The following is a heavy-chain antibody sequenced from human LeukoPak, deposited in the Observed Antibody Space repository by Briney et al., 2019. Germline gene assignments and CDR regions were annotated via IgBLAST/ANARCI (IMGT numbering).Heavy chain of an antibody. CDR2: ISSNGDNT. CDR3: AKDSEYSYGSS. J-gene: IGHJ5*02. Sequence: GGSLRLSCSASGFPFNTYAIHWVRQAPGKGLEYVAGISSNGDNTDFADSAKGRFTISRDNSKNTLYLQMNSLRAEDTAVYYCAKDSEYSYGSSWGQGTLVTVSS. V-gene: IGHV3-64*04. D-gene: IGHD5-18*01. CDR1: GFPFNTYA.